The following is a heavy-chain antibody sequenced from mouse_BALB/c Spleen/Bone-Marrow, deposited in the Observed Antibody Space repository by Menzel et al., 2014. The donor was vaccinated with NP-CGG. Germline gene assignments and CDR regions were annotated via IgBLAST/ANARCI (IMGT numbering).Heavy chain of an antibody. D-gene: IGHD2-1*01. V-gene: IGHV5-6-4*01. Sequence: EVQLQESGGGLVKPGGSLKLSCAASGFTFSSYTMSWVRQTPEKRLEWVATISSGGSYTYYPDSVEGRFTISRDNAKNTLYLQMSSLKSEDTAMYYCTRDGKGNYDYAMDYWGQGTSVTVSS. J-gene: IGHJ4*01. CDR3: TRDGKGNYDYAMDY. CDR2: ISSGGSYT. CDR1: GFTFSSYT.